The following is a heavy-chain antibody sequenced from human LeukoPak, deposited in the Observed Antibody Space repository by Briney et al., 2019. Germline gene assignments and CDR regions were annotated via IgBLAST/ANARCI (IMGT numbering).Heavy chain of an antibody. V-gene: IGHV3-66*02. CDR3: ASQRTYFYHSSGYL. J-gene: IGHJ1*01. CDR2: FYSGGST. D-gene: IGHD3-22*01. CDR1: GFTVSSNY. Sequence: GGSLRLSCAASGFTVSSNYMSWVPRSPGRGGEGVSVFYSGGSTYYTDSVKHRFTIARDNSKNTLYLQMNSLRAEDSAVYYCASQRTYFYHSSGYLWGQGTLVTVCS.